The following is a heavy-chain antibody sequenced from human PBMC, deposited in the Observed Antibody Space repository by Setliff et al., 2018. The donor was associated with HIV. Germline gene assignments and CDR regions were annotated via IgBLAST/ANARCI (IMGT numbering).Heavy chain of an antibody. J-gene: IGHJ4*02. D-gene: IGHD6-13*01. CDR3: ARVRARYSSSWSFDY. Sequence: GGSLRLSCEASGFTFSSYWMHWVRQAPGKGLVWVSRMNSDGSTINYADSVKGRFTISRDNAKNTLYLQMNSLRVEDTAVYFCARVRARYSSSWSFDYWGQGTPVTVSS. CDR2: MNSDGSTI. V-gene: IGHV3-74*01. CDR1: GFTFSSYW.